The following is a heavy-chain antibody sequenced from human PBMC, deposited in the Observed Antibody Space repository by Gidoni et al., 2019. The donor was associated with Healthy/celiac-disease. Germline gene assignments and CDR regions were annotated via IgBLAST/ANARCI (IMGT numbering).Heavy chain of an antibody. CDR3: ATIKTHYDFWSGYQSYYFDY. CDR1: GYSISSGSS. Sequence: QVQLQESGPGLVKPSGTLSLTCTVSGYSISSGSSWGWIRQPPGKGLEWIGSIYHSGSTYYNPSLKSRVTISVDTSKNQYSLKLSSVTAADTAVYYCATIKTHYDFWSGYQSYYFDYWGQGTLVTVSS. CDR2: IYHSGST. D-gene: IGHD3-3*01. V-gene: IGHV4-38-2*02. J-gene: IGHJ4*02.